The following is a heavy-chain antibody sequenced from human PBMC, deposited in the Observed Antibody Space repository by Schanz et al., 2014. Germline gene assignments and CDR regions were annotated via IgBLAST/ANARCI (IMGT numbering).Heavy chain of an antibody. CDR3: AKDLAAVGVFDY. V-gene: IGHV3-23*01. CDR2: ISDSGDST. J-gene: IGHJ4*02. D-gene: IGHD6-13*01. Sequence: EVQLLESGGGLVQPGGSLRISCAASGFTFSGYAMSWVRQAPGKGLEWVSDISDSGDSTHYADSVKGRFTISRDNAKNSLFLQMNSLRAEDTAIYYCAKDLAAVGVFDYWGQGSLVTVSP. CDR1: GFTFSGYA.